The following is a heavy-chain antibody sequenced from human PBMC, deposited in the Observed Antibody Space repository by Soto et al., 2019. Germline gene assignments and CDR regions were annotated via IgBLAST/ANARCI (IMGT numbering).Heavy chain of an antibody. CDR2: INPNGGSA. V-gene: IGHV1-46*01. CDR3: APLAVAGIIDY. J-gene: IGHJ4*02. CDR1: GYTLTNFY. D-gene: IGHD6-19*01. Sequence: ASVKVSCKASGYTLTNFYIHWVRQAPGQGLEWMGIINPNGGSANYAHNFQGRVTITRDTSTSTVYMDLSSLRSEDTAVYYCAPLAVAGIIDYWGQGTLVTVSS.